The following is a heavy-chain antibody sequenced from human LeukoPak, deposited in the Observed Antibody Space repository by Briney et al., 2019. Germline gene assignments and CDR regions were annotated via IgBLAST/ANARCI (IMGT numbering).Heavy chain of an antibody. CDR3: AARGGYYGGNSELGY. J-gene: IGHJ4*02. Sequence: SETLSLTCSVSGGPISSSSYYWGRIRQPPGKGLEWIGRIYYSGSTYYNPYRKSRVTISVDQSKNQFSLKLSSVTAADTAVYYCAARGGYYGGNSELGYWGQGTLVTVSS. V-gene: IGHV4-39*01. CDR1: GGPISSSSYY. CDR2: IYYSGST. D-gene: IGHD4-23*01.